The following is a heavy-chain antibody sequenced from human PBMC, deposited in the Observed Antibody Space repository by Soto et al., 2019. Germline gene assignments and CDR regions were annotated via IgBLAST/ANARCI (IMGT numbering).Heavy chain of an antibody. Sequence: ASVKVSCKASGGTFSSYAISWVRQAPGQGLEWMGGIIPNFGTANYAQKFQGRVTITADESTSTAYMELSSLRSEDTAVYYCARRREDDFWSGYSNWFDPWGKGALVTVS. CDR1: GGTFSSYA. D-gene: IGHD3-3*01. J-gene: IGHJ5*02. CDR2: IIPNFGTA. V-gene: IGHV1-69*13. CDR3: ARRREDDFWSGYSNWFDP.